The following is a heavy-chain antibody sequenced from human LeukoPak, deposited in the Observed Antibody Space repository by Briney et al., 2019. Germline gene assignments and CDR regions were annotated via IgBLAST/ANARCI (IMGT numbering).Heavy chain of an antibody. CDR1: GFTFSSYE. Sequence: GGSLRLSCAASGFTFSSYEMNWVRQAPGKGLEWVSSITSSSYIYYADSLKGRFTISRDNAKNSLYLQMNSLRAEDTAVYYCARALQFYYYDSSGFDYWGQGTLVTVSS. CDR2: ITSSSYI. J-gene: IGHJ4*02. CDR3: ARALQFYYYDSSGFDY. D-gene: IGHD3-22*01. V-gene: IGHV3-21*01.